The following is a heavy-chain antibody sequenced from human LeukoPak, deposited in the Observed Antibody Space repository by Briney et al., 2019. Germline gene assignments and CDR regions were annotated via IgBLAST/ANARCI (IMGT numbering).Heavy chain of an antibody. Sequence: SETLSLTCSVSGDSVNNYYWRWIRQPPGKGLESLAYMYYNRYPEYNPSPKSRLTMSADWSKNQVSLSLRSVTAADTAVYYCARGLDYGDSVDYWGQGTLVTVSS. J-gene: IGHJ4*02. CDR2: MYYNRYP. D-gene: IGHD4-17*01. CDR3: ARGLDYGDSVDY. CDR1: GDSVNNYY. V-gene: IGHV4-59*02.